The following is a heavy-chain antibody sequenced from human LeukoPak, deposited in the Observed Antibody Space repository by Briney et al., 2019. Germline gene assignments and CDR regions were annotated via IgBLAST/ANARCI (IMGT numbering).Heavy chain of an antibody. Sequence: SSQTLSLTCTVSGGSISSGDYYWSWIRQHPGKGLEWIGYIYYSGSTYYNPSLKSRVTISVDTSKNQFSLKLSSVTAADTAVYYCARVVRGVQGGFDYWGQGTLVTVSS. CDR1: GGSISSGDYY. CDR3: ARVVRGVQGGFDY. D-gene: IGHD3-10*01. V-gene: IGHV4-31*03. J-gene: IGHJ4*02. CDR2: IYYSGST.